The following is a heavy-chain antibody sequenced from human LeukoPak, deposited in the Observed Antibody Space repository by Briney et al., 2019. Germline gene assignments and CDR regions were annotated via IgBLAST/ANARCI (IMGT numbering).Heavy chain of an antibody. J-gene: IGHJ4*02. CDR2: IYYSGST. V-gene: IGHV4-59*01. D-gene: IGHD4-17*01. CDR3: ARVRDGDFDY. CDR1: GGSISSYY. Sequence: SETLSLTCTVSGGSISSYYWSWIRQPPGKGLEWIGYIYYSGSTNYNPSLKSRVTISVDTSKNQFSLKLSSVAAADTAVYYCARVRDGDFDYWGQGTLVTVSS.